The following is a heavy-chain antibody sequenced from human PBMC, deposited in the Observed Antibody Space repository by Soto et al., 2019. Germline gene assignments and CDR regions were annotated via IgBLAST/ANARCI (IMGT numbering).Heavy chain of an antibody. Sequence: SVKVSCKASGGTFSSYAISWVRQAPGQGLEWMGGIIPIFGTANYAQKFQGRVTITADESTSTAYMELSSLRSEDTAVYYCARDGTITIFGVVAPNWFDPWGQGTLVTVSS. J-gene: IGHJ5*02. V-gene: IGHV1-69*13. CDR3: ARDGTITIFGVVAPNWFDP. CDR1: GGTFSSYA. CDR2: IIPIFGTA. D-gene: IGHD3-3*01.